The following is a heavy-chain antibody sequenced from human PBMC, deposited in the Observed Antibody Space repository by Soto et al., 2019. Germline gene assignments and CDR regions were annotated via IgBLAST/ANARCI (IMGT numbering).Heavy chain of an antibody. J-gene: IGHJ4*02. CDR1: GFTFSDYY. CDR3: ARDEGYYDSSGDYPYYFDY. Sequence: QVQLVESGGGLVKPGGSLRLSCAASGFTFSDYYMIWIRQAPGKGLEWISYISGSGSTIYYADSVKGRFTISRDNSKNAMYLKMKRLRAKDTAMYYCARDEGYYDSSGDYPYYFDYWGQGTLVAVSS. CDR2: ISGSGSTI. V-gene: IGHV3-11*01. D-gene: IGHD3-22*01.